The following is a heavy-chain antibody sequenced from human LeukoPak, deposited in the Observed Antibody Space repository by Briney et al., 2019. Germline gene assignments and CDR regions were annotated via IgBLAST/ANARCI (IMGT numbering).Heavy chain of an antibody. V-gene: IGHV3-23*01. D-gene: IGHD6-19*01. CDR1: GFTFSSYA. CDR3: VRDASSGWLFDY. J-gene: IGHJ4*02. Sequence: PGGSLRLSCAASGFTFSSYAMSWVRQAPGKGLEGVSAISGSGGSTYYADSVKGRFTISRDNSKNTLYLQMNSLRAEDTAVYYCVRDASSGWLFDYWGQGTLVTVSS. CDR2: ISGSGGST.